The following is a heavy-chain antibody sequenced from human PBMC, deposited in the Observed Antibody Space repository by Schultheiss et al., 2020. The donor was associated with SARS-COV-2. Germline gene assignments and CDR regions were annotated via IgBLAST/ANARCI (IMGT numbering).Heavy chain of an antibody. CDR2: VYVSGST. D-gene: IGHD3-22*01. CDR3: ARRGGFSYYYDSSGLNWFDP. Sequence: SETLSLTCTVSGGSFSGYYWSWIRQPPGKGLEWIGRVYVSGSTNYNPSLKSRVTISVDTSKNQFSLKLSSVTAADTAVYYCARRGGFSYYYDSSGLNWFDPWGQGTLVTVSS. V-gene: IGHV4-59*12. CDR1: GGSFSGYY. J-gene: IGHJ5*02.